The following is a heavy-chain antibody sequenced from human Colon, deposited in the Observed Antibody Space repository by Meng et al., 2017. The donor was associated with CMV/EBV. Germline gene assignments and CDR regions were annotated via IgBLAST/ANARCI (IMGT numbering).Heavy chain of an antibody. CDR3: AKDRMIVDPQGFDI. Sequence: GESLKISCVASGYTFGSYGVSWVRQAPGKGLEWVAGLSGRGETSYFADSVKGRFTISRDNSKNTVFLQLNSLRAEDTAIYYCAKDRMIVDPQGFDIWGQGTLVTVSS. J-gene: IGHJ4*02. CDR2: LSGRGETS. D-gene: IGHD3-22*01. V-gene: IGHV3-23*01. CDR1: GYTFGSYG.